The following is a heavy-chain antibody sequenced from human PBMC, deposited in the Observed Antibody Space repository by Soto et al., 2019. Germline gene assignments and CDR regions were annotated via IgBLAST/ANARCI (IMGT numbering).Heavy chain of an antibody. J-gene: IGHJ4*02. CDR3: ARDHSSTYLYYFDY. D-gene: IGHD6-13*01. V-gene: IGHV3-30-3*01. CDR2: ISYDGSNK. Sequence: QVQLVESGGGVVQPGRSLRLSCAASGFTFSSYAMHWVRQAPGKGLEWVAVISYDGSNKYYADSVKGRFTISRDNSKNTLYLQKNSLRAEDTAVYYCARDHSSTYLYYFDYWGQGTLVTVSS. CDR1: GFTFSSYA.